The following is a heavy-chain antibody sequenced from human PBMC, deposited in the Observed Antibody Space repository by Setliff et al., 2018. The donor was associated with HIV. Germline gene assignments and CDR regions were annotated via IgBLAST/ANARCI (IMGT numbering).Heavy chain of an antibody. J-gene: IGHJ2*01. CDR2: INHSGST. D-gene: IGHD6-6*01. V-gene: IGHV4-34*01. Sequence: SETLSLTCAVYGGSFSGYYWSWIRQPPGKGLEWIGEINHSGSTNYNPSLKSRVTISLDKSNNQISLNLSSATAADTAVYYCARREVIGPRRLYYYLDLWGRGTLVTVSS. CDR3: ARREVIGPRRLYYYLDL. CDR1: GGSFSGYY.